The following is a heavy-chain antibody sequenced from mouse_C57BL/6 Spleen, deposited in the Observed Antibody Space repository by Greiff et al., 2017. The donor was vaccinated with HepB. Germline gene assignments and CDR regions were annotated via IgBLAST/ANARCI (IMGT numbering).Heavy chain of an antibody. CDR3: ARVLRLQANYAMDY. J-gene: IGHJ4*01. D-gene: IGHD3-2*02. CDR2: IHPNSGST. CDR1: GYTFTSYW. Sequence: VQLQQPGAELVKPGASVKLSCKASGYTFTSYWMHWVKQRPGQGLEWIGMIHPNSGSTNYNEKFKSKATLTVDKSSSTAYMQLSSLTSEDSAVYYCARVLRLQANYAMDYWGQGTSVTVSS. V-gene: IGHV1-64*01.